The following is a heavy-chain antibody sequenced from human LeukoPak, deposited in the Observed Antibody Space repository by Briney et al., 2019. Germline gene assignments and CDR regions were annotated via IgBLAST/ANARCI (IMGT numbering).Heavy chain of an antibody. CDR3: ARDLDTAMVGGHDY. CDR1: GFTFSSYS. Sequence: KTGGSLRLSCAASGFTFSSYSMNWVRQAPGKGLEWVSSISSSSYIYYADSVKGRFTISRDNAKNSLYLQMNSLRAEDTAVYYCARDLDTAMVGGHDYWGQGTLVTVSS. J-gene: IGHJ4*02. CDR2: ISSSSYI. D-gene: IGHD5-18*01. V-gene: IGHV3-21*01.